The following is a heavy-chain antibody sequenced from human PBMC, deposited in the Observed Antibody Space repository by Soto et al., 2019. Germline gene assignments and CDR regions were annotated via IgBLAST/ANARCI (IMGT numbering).Heavy chain of an antibody. D-gene: IGHD2-15*01. V-gene: IGHV1-69*01. Sequence: QVQLVQSGAEVKKPGSSVKVSCKASGGTFSSYAISWVRQAPGQGLEWMGGIIPIVGTANYAQKFQGRVTIPPDESTSTAYMELSSLRSEDTAVYYCAACYCSGGSCYSACYYYGMDVWGQGTTVTVSS. CDR2: IIPIVGTA. J-gene: IGHJ6*02. CDR3: AACYCSGGSCYSACYYYGMDV. CDR1: GGTFSSYA.